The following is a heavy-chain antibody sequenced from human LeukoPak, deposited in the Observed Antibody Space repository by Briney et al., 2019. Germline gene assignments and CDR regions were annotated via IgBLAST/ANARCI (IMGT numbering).Heavy chain of an antibody. CDR2: ITNTGLST. CDR3: AKGKVEMATMSFDY. D-gene: IGHD5-24*01. V-gene: IGHV3-23*01. Sequence: GGSLRLSCAASGFTFSTYAMSWVRQAPGKGLEWVSAITNTGLSTYYADSVKGRFTISRDNSKNTLYLQMNSLRAEDTAVYYCAKGKVEMATMSFDYWGQGTLVTVSS. CDR1: GFTFSTYA. J-gene: IGHJ4*02.